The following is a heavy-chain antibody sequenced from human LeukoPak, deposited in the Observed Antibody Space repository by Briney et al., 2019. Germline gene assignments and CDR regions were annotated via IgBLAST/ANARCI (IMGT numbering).Heavy chain of an antibody. V-gene: IGHV3-7*01. D-gene: IGHD2-15*01. CDR2: IKQDGSEK. Sequence: GGSLRLSCAASGFTFSSYWMSWVRQAPGKGLEWVANIKQDGSEKYYVDSVKGRFTISRDNAKNSLYLQMNSLRAEDTAVYYCARDRHCSGGSCYFPYYMDVWGKGTTVTVSS. J-gene: IGHJ6*03. CDR1: GFTFSSYW. CDR3: ARDRHCSGGSCYFPYYMDV.